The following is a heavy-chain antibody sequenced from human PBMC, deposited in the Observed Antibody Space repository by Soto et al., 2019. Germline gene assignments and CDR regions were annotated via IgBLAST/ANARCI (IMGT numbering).Heavy chain of an antibody. CDR2: INPSGGTT. V-gene: IGHV1-46*01. CDR1: GYTFTSYY. CDR3: ARGTTGTGISYYYYGMDV. J-gene: IGHJ6*02. D-gene: IGHD1-1*01. Sequence: QVQLVQSGAEVKKPGASVKVSCKASGYTFTSYYMHWVRQAPGQGLEWMGIINPSGGTTSYAQKFQGRVTMTRDPSTSTVYMELSSLRSEDTAVYYCARGTTGTGISYYYYGMDVWGQGTTVTVSS.